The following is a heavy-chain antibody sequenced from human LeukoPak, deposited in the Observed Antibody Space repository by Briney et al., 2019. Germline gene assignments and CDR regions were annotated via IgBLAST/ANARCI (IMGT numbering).Heavy chain of an antibody. D-gene: IGHD2-2*01. Sequence: ASVKVSCKASGYTFTGYYMHWVRQAPGQGLEWMGWINPNSGGTNYAQKFQGRVTMTRDTSISTAYMELSRLRSDDTAVYYCAKGVEYCSSTSCYEVDPWGQGTLVTVSP. J-gene: IGHJ5*02. CDR2: INPNSGGT. V-gene: IGHV1-2*02. CDR1: GYTFTGYY. CDR3: AKGVEYCSSTSCYEVDP.